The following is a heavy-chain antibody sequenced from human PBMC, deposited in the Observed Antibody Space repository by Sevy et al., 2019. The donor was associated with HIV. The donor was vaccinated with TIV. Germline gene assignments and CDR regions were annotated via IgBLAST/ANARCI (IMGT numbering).Heavy chain of an antibody. CDR3: ARNGGIAVAGDFDY. CDR2: ISYDGSNK. V-gene: IGHV3-30-3*01. CDR1: GFTFSSYA. J-gene: IGHJ4*02. D-gene: IGHD6-19*01. Sequence: GGSLRLSCAASGFTFSSYAMHWVRQAPGKGLEWVDVISYDGSNKYYADSVKGRFTISRDNSKNTLYLQMNSLRAEDTAVYYCARNGGIAVAGDFDYWGQGTLVTVSS.